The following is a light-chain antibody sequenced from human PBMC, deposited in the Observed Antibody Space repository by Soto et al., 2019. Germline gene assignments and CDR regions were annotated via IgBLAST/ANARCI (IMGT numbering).Light chain of an antibody. CDR2: GTS. V-gene: IGKV3-15*01. Sequence: EIRLAQSAATLSVSSGERATLSCRASQSVNDNLAWYQQKPGQAPRLLIYGTSIRATGIPARFSGSGSGTEFTLTISSLQSEDFAVYFCQHYNNWPPATFGQGTKVDIK. CDR3: QHYNNWPPAT. CDR1: QSVNDN. J-gene: IGKJ1*01.